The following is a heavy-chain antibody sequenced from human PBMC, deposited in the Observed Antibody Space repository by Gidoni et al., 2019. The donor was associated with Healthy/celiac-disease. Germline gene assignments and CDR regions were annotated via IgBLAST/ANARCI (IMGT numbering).Heavy chain of an antibody. CDR1: GFPFSSDA. D-gene: IGHD4-17*01. V-gene: IGHV3-23*01. CDR3: AKALTRWGKSLNDAFDI. CDR2: ISGSGGST. Sequence: EVQLLESGGGLVQPGGSLRLSCAASGFPFSSDAMSWVRQAPGKGLEWVSAISGSGGSTYYADSVKGRFTISRDNSKNTLYLQMNSLRAEDTAVYYCAKALTRWGKSLNDAFDIWGQGTMVTVSS. J-gene: IGHJ3*02.